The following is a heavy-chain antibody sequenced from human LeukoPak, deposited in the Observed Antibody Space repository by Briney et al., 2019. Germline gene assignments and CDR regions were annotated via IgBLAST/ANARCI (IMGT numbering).Heavy chain of an antibody. Sequence: GRSLRLSCAASGFTFDDYAMHWVRQAPGKGLEWVSGISWNSGSIGYADSVKGRFTISRDNAKNSLYLQMNSLRAEDTAVYYCARAYSSTHSDYWGQGTLVTVSS. D-gene: IGHD6-13*01. V-gene: IGHV3-9*01. J-gene: IGHJ4*02. CDR1: GFTFDDYA. CDR3: ARAYSSTHSDY. CDR2: ISWNSGSI.